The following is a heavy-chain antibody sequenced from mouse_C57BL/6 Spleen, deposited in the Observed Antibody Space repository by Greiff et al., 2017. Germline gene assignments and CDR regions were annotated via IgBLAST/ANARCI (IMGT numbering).Heavy chain of an antibody. CDR2: IYPGSGNT. V-gene: IGHV1-76*01. J-gene: IGHJ2*01. CDR3: ARWGRAFDY. Sequence: QVQLKQSGAELVRPGASVKLSCKASGYTFTDYYINWVKQRPGQGLEWIARIYPGSGNTYYNEKFKGKATLTAEKSSSTAYMQRSSLTSEDSAVYCCARWGRAFDYWGQGTTLTVSS. CDR1: GYTFTDYY.